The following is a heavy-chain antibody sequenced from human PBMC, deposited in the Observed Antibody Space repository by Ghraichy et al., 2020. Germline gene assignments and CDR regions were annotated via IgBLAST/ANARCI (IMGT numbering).Heavy chain of an antibody. CDR3: ARDRTIFGGTGPHTFDI. J-gene: IGHJ3*02. D-gene: IGHD3-3*01. V-gene: IGHV3-7*03. Sequence: LSLTCAASGFTLSSYWMSWVRQAPGKGLEWVANIKQDGSEKYYVDSVKGRFTISRDNSKNSLYLQMNSLRAEDTAVYYCARDRTIFGGTGPHTFDIWGQGTMVTVSS. CDR1: GFTLSSYW. CDR2: IKQDGSEK.